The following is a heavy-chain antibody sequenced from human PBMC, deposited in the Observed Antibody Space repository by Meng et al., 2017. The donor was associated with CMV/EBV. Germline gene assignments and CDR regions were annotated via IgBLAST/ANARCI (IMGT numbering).Heavy chain of an antibody. Sequence: VQLQVQGPGLVKLSETLSRPCTVSGGSVCSYSWSWIGQPAGKGLEWIGRIYTSGSTNYNPSLKSRVTMSVDTSKNQFSLKLSSVTAADTAVYYCARGPEVDYGDYVGLDYWGQGTLVTVSS. J-gene: IGHJ4*02. V-gene: IGHV4-4*07. D-gene: IGHD4-17*01. CDR3: ARGPEVDYGDYVGLDY. CDR1: GGSVCSYS. CDR2: IYTSGST.